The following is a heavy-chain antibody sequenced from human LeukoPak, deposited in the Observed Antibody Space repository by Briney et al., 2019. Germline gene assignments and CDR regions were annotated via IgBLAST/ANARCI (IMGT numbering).Heavy chain of an antibody. CDR1: GYSFTSYW. Sequence: GESLKISCKGSGYSFTSYWIGWVRPMPGKGLEWMGIIYPGDSDTRYSPSFQGQVTISADKSISTAYLQWSSLKASDTAMYYCARQGWELSDAFDIWGQGTMVTVSS. V-gene: IGHV5-51*01. CDR2: IYPGDSDT. D-gene: IGHD1-26*01. CDR3: ARQGWELSDAFDI. J-gene: IGHJ3*02.